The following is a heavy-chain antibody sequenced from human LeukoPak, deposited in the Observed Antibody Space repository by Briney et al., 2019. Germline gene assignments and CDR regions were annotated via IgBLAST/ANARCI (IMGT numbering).Heavy chain of an antibody. D-gene: IGHD6-6*01. V-gene: IGHV4-4*09. CDR2: IYTSGST. CDR1: GGSISSYY. Sequence: SETLPLTCTVSGGSISSYYWSWIRQPPGKGLEWIGYIYTSGSTNYNPSLKSRVTISVGTSKNQFSLKLSSVTAADTAVYYCARQRGSSSEAYYYYYYMDVWGKGTTVTVSS. J-gene: IGHJ6*03. CDR3: ARQRGSSSEAYYYYYYMDV.